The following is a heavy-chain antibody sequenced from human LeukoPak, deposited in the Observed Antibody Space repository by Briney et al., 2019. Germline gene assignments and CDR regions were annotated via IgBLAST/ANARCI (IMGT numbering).Heavy chain of an antibody. J-gene: IGHJ6*04. V-gene: IGHV1-69*04. CDR3: ASLIVVVPAAIDYYGMDV. Sequence: GSSVKVSCKASGGTFSSYAISWVRQAPGQGLEWMGRIIPIFGIANYAQKFQGRVTITADKSTSTAYMELSSLRSEDTAVYYCASLIVVVPAAIDYYGMDVWGKGTTVTVSS. CDR2: IIPIFGIA. D-gene: IGHD2-2*01. CDR1: GGTFSSYA.